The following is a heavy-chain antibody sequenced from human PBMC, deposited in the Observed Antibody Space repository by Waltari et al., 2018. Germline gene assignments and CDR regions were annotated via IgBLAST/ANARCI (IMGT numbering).Heavy chain of an antibody. D-gene: IGHD1-26*01. V-gene: IGHV1-8*03. CDR2: MNPNSGNT. Sequence: QVQLVQSGAEVKKPGASVKVSCKASGYTFTSYDINWVRQATGQGLGWSGWMNPNSGNTGYAQKFQGRVTITRNPSINTAYMELSSLRSEDTAVYYCATRMGWELLLDYWGQGTLVNVSS. CDR1: GYTFTSYD. CDR3: ATRMGWELLLDY. J-gene: IGHJ4*02.